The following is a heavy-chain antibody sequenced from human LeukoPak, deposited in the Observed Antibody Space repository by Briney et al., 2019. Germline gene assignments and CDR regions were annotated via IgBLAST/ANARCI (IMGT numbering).Heavy chain of an antibody. J-gene: IGHJ4*02. Sequence: GGSLRLSCAASGFTFSSYGMHWVRQAPGKGLEGVAFIRYDGSNKYYADSVKGRFTISRDNSKNTLYLQMNSLRAEDTAVYYCAKGSSRDLVVTMIVVVTPPDYWGQGTLVTVSS. CDR1: GFTFSSYG. CDR3: AKGSSRDLVVTMIVVVTPPDY. CDR2: IRYDGSNK. V-gene: IGHV3-30*02. D-gene: IGHD3-22*01.